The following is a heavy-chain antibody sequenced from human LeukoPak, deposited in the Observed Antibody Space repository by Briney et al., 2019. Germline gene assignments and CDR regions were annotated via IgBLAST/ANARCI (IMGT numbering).Heavy chain of an antibody. Sequence: GASVKVSCKASGYTFTGYYMHWVRQAPGQGLEWMGWINPNSGGTNYAQKLQGRVTMTPDTSTSTAYMELRSLRSDDTAVYYCARDYAPWIQLWFHYYYYYMDVWGKGTTVTVSS. J-gene: IGHJ6*03. V-gene: IGHV1-2*02. D-gene: IGHD5-18*01. CDR3: ARDYAPWIQLWFHYYYYYMDV. CDR2: INPNSGGT. CDR1: GYTFTGYY.